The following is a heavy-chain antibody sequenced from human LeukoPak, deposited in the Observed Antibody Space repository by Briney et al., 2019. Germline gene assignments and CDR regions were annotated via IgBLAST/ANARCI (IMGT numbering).Heavy chain of an antibody. D-gene: IGHD3-22*01. Sequence: SETLSLTCTVSGGSISSYYWSWIRQPAGKGLEWIGRIYASGSTNYNPSLKSRVTMSVDTSKNQFSLKLSSVTAADTAVYYCAREVGRVTMIVVVIEIAWYFDLWGRGTLVTVSS. CDR3: AREVGRVTMIVVVIEIAWYFDL. V-gene: IGHV4-4*07. CDR1: GGSISSYY. CDR2: IYASGST. J-gene: IGHJ2*01.